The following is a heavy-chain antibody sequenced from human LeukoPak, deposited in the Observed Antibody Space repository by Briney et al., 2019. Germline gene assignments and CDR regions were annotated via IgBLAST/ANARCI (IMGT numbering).Heavy chain of an antibody. V-gene: IGHV3-11*01. CDR1: GFIFRDYH. J-gene: IGHJ4*02. Sequence: PGGSLRLSCAASGFIFRDYHMNWIRQAPGKGLEWVSYISPGGDATYFADSVRGRFTISRDNARNSLYLQMNSLTAEDAAVYYCAGGLDIAVAGPGGYFDYWGQGTLVTVSS. CDR2: ISPGGDAT. CDR3: AGGLDIAVAGPGGYFDY. D-gene: IGHD6-19*01.